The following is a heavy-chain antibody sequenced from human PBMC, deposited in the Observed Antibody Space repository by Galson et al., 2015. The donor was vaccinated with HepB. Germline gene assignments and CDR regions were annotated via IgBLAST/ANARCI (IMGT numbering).Heavy chain of an antibody. CDR3: ARRNFDEEAFDY. CDR1: GYTFTSHT. CDR2: INTYNGQT. J-gene: IGHJ4*02. Sequence: SVKVSCKASGYTFTSHTLDWLRQAPGRGPEWVGRINTYNGQTEFAQKFQGRVTMTIETSTSTAYMELRSLRSYDTAVYYCARRNFDEEAFDYWGQGTLVTVSS. V-gene: IGHV1-18*01.